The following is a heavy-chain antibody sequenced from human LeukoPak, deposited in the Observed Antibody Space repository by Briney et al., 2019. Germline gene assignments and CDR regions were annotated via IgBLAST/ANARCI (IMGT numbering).Heavy chain of an antibody. J-gene: IGHJ4*02. CDR2: IKQDGSVK. CDR3: ARGPRLTYYFDY. Sequence: GGSLRLSCAASGFTFSNYWMTWVRQAPGKGLEWVANIKQDGSVKSYEDSVKGRFTIARDNAKNSLWLQMNSLRAEDTAVYYCARGPRLTYYFDYWGQGTLVTVSS. CDR1: GFTFSNYW. V-gene: IGHV3-7*01. D-gene: IGHD6-19*01.